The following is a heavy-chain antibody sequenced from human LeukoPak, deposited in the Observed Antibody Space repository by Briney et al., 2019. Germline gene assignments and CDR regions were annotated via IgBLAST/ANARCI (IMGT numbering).Heavy chain of an antibody. Sequence: PGGSLRLSCAASGFTFSDYAMHWVRQAPGKGLEYVSVISSNGGSTYYADSVKGRFTISRDNSKSTLFLLMNGLRAEDTAVYYCARESVGYCSGGSCYGMDVWGQGTTVTVSS. V-gene: IGHV3-64*02. D-gene: IGHD2-15*01. CDR3: ARESVGYCSGGSCYGMDV. J-gene: IGHJ6*02. CDR2: ISSNGGST. CDR1: GFTFSDYA.